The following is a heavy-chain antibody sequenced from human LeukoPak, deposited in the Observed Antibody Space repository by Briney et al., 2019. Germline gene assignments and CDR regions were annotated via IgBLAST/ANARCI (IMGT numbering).Heavy chain of an antibody. Sequence: PSETLSRTCTASGGSISSYYWSWIRQPPGKGLEWIAYISDIGSINYNPSLKSRVTISLDTSKNQFSLKLSSVTAADTAVYYCAGHHPRNTVDFWGQGTLVTVSS. CDR1: GGSISSYY. CDR3: AGHHPRNTVDF. J-gene: IGHJ4*02. V-gene: IGHV4-59*08. D-gene: IGHD2/OR15-2a*01. CDR2: ISDIGSI.